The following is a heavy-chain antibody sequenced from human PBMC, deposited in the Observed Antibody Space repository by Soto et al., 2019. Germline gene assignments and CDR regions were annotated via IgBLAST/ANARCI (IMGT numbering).Heavy chain of an antibody. CDR3: ARGYCTATICDPWFDP. V-gene: IGHV5-51*04. CDR2: IYPGDSDT. D-gene: IGHD2-8*02. CDR1: GYAFSSYW. Sequence: GESLKISCQGSGYAFSSYWIAWVRQMPGKGLEWMGIIYPGDSDTRYSPSFQGQVTISVDKPITTAYLQWSSLKASDTAMYYCARGYCTATICDPWFDPWGQGTLVTVSS. J-gene: IGHJ5*02.